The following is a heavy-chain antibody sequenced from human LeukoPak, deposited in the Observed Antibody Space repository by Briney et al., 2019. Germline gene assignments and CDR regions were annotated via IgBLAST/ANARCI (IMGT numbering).Heavy chain of an antibody. CDR2: IYHSGST. Sequence: SQTLSLTCAVSGGSISSGGYSWSWIRQPPGKGLEWIGYIYHSGSTYYNPSLKSRVTISVDRSKNQFSLKLSSVTAADTAVYYCASTVTTVDDAFDIWGQGTMVTVSS. CDR3: ASTVTTVDDAFDI. J-gene: IGHJ3*02. CDR1: GGSISSGGYS. V-gene: IGHV4-30-2*01. D-gene: IGHD4-17*01.